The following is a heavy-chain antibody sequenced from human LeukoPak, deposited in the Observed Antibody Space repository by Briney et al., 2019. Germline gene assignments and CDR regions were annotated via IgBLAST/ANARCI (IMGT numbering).Heavy chain of an antibody. CDR3: AKEGHSSGWWGYYMDV. V-gene: IGHV3-23*01. D-gene: IGHD6-19*01. J-gene: IGHJ6*03. CDR2: ISGSGGST. Sequence: GGSLRLSCAASGFTFSSYGMSWVRQAPGKGLEWVSAISGSGGSTYYADSVKGRFTISRDNSKNTLYLQMNSLRAEDTAVYYCAKEGHSSGWWGYYMDVWGKGTTVTISS. CDR1: GFTFSSYG.